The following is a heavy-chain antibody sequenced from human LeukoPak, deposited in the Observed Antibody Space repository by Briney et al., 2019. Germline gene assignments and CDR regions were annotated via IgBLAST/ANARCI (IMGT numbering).Heavy chain of an antibody. J-gene: IGHJ4*02. CDR2: IYYSGST. D-gene: IGHD6-6*01. Sequence: SQTLSLTCTVSGGSISSGGYYWSWIRQHPGKGLEWIGYIYYSGSTYYNPSLKSRVTISVDTSKNQFSLVLSSVTAADMAVYYCASQYSSSFIDYWGQGTLVTVSS. CDR3: ASQYSSSFIDY. CDR1: GGSISSGGYY. V-gene: IGHV4-31*03.